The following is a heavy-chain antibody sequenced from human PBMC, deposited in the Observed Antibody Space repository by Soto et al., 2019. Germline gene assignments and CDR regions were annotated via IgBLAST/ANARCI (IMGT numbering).Heavy chain of an antibody. D-gene: IGHD6-19*01. CDR2: IYTSGST. J-gene: IGHJ6*02. Sequence: KSSETLSLTCTVSGGSISSYYWSWIRQPAGKGLEWIGRIYTSGSTNYNPSLKSRVTMSVDTSKNQFSLKLSSVTAADTAVYYCARGTVDSSGWLYYYYGMDVWGQGTTVTVSS. CDR3: ARGTVDSSGWLYYYYGMDV. CDR1: GGSISSYY. V-gene: IGHV4-4*07.